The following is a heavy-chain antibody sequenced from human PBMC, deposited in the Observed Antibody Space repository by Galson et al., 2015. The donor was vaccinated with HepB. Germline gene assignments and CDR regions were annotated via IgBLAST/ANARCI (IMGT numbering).Heavy chain of an antibody. V-gene: IGHV7-4-1*02. CDR3: ARDLVTMVRGVIITLGY. J-gene: IGHJ4*02. Sequence: SVKVSCKASGYTFTSYAMNWVRQAPGQGLEWMGWINTNTGNPTYAQGFTGRFVFSLDTSVSTAYLQISSLKAEDTAVYYCARDLVTMVRGVIITLGYWGQGTLVTVSS. CDR1: GYTFTSYA. D-gene: IGHD3-10*01. CDR2: INTNTGNP.